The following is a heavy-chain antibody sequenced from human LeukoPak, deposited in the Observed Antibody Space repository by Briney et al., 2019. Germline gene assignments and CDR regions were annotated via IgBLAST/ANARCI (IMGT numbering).Heavy chain of an antibody. V-gene: IGHV3-23*01. CDR1: GFTFSSYV. Sequence: PGGSLRLSCAASGFTFSSYVMSWVRQAPGKGLGWVSTISGGGGSTYYADSVKGRFTISRDNSKNTLYLQVNSLRAEDTAVYYCAKGGKWDVTPFDYWGQGTLVTVSS. J-gene: IGHJ4*02. CDR2: ISGGGGST. D-gene: IGHD1-26*01. CDR3: AKGGKWDVTPFDY.